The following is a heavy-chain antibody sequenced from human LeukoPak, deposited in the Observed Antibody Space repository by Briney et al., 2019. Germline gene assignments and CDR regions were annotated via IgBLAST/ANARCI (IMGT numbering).Heavy chain of an antibody. CDR2: IYYSGST. D-gene: IGHD6-19*01. CDR3: ARGTSGWYRLRAFDI. Sequence: SETLSLTCTVSGGSISSSSYYWGWIRQPPGKGLEWIGSIYYSGSTIYNPSLKSRVTISVDKSRNQFSLNLSSVTAADTAVYYCARGTSGWYRLRAFDIWGQGTMVTVSS. V-gene: IGHV4-39*07. CDR1: GGSISSSSYY. J-gene: IGHJ3*02.